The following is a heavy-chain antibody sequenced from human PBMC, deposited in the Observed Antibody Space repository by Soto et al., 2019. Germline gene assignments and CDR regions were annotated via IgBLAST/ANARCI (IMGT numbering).Heavy chain of an antibody. J-gene: IGHJ6*02. D-gene: IGHD3-10*01. CDR2: ISYDGSNK. V-gene: IGHV3-30*18. CDR1: GFTFSSYG. Sequence: PGGSLRLSCAASGFTFSSYGMHWVRQAPGKGLEWVAVISYDGSNKYYADSVKGRFTISRDNSKNTLYLQMNSLRAEDTAVYYCAKDFDFRTILLWFASGMDVWGQGTTVTVSS. CDR3: AKDFDFRTILLWFASGMDV.